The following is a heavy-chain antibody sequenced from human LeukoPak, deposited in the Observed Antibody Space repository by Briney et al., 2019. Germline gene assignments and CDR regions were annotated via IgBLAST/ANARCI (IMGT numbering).Heavy chain of an antibody. CDR3: ARAGQIAAAVRFDY. Sequence: SETLSLTCTVSDDSITMYYWTWIRQPPGKGLEWIGYIYYSGSTNYNPSLKSRVTISVDTSKNQFSLKLSSVTAADTAVYYCARAGQIAAAVRFDYWGQGTLVTVSS. CDR2: IYYSGST. D-gene: IGHD6-13*01. CDR1: DDSITMYY. V-gene: IGHV4-59*01. J-gene: IGHJ4*02.